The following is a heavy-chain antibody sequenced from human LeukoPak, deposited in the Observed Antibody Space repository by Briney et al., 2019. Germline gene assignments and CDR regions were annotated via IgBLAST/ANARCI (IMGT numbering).Heavy chain of an antibody. Sequence: GGSLRLSCAASGFSFDDYGMSWVRQAPGKGLEWVAGIFSNGGSTLYADSVKGRFTISRDNAKNSLYLQMNSLRDEDTALYYCARDPLQFTMVRGISDYFYDMDVWGKGTTVTVSS. CDR3: ARDPLQFTMVRGISDYFYDMDV. J-gene: IGHJ6*03. CDR1: GFSFDDYG. V-gene: IGHV3-20*04. D-gene: IGHD3-10*01. CDR2: IFSNGGST.